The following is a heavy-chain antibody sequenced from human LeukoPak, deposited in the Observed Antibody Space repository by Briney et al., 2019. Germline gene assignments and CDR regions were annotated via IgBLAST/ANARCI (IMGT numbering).Heavy chain of an antibody. V-gene: IGHV1-18*01. CDR1: GYTSTSYG. Sequence: GASVKVSCKASGYTSTSYGISWVRQAPGQGLEWMGWISAYNGNTNYAQKLQGRVTMTTDTSTSTAYMELRSLRSDDTAVYYCARTYGGNRFGGYYMDVWGKGTTVTISS. CDR3: ARTYGGNRFGGYYMDV. J-gene: IGHJ6*03. CDR2: ISAYNGNT. D-gene: IGHD4-23*01.